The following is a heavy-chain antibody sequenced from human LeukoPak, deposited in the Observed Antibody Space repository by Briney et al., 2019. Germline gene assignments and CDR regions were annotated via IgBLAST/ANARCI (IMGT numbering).Heavy chain of an antibody. D-gene: IGHD5-18*01. CDR3: ARGFSYGYSDY. J-gene: IGHJ4*02. CDR2: ISSDGSST. V-gene: IGHV3-74*03. Sequence: GGSLRLSCAASGFSFRNYWMYWVRQAPGKGLVWVSRISSDGSSTKYEDSVNGRFTISRDTATNTLYLQMSSLRAEDTAVYYCARGFSYGYSDYWGQGTLVTVSS. CDR1: GFSFRNYW.